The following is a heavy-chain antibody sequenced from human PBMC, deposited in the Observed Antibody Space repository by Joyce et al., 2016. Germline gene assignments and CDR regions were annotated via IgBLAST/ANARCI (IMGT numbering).Heavy chain of an antibody. V-gene: IGHV4-30-2*01. CDR1: GGAISSSGYS. D-gene: IGHD6-19*01. Sequence: QLQLQDSGSGLIKASQTLSLNCSVSGGAISSSGYSWSWIRPPPGKGLEWIGYINYSGKTYTNPSLKSRFTISVDRSKNQFFLKLSSVTAADTAVYYCARARGSGWYSDFWGLGTLVTVSS. J-gene: IGHJ4*02. CDR2: INYSGKT. CDR3: ARARGSGWYSDF.